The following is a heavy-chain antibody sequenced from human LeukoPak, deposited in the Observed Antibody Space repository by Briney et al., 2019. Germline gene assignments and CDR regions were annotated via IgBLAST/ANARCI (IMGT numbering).Heavy chain of an antibody. CDR3: ARVGCSSMSCYASVFDY. CDR2: ISYTGST. CDR1: GGSISPYF. J-gene: IGHJ4*02. V-gene: IGHV4-59*01. D-gene: IGHD2-2*01. Sequence: SETLSLTCTVSGGSISPYFWSWIRQPPGKGLEWIGYISYTGSTNYNPSLKSRVAISVDTSKNQFSLQLSSVTAADTAVYYCARVGCSSMSCYASVFDYWGQGTLVTVSS.